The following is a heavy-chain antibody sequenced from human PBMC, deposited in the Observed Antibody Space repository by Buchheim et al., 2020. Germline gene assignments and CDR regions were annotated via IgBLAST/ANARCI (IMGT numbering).Heavy chain of an antibody. Sequence: EVQLVESGGGLVQPGGSLRLSCAASGFTFSSSWMSWVRQAPGTGLEWVANIKQDGSEKYYVDSVKGRFTISRDNARNSLDLQMNSLRADDTAAYYCAARWGMDVWGQGTT. CDR2: IKQDGSEK. CDR3: AARWGMDV. D-gene: IGHD2-15*01. CDR1: GFTFSSSW. V-gene: IGHV3-7*01. J-gene: IGHJ6*02.